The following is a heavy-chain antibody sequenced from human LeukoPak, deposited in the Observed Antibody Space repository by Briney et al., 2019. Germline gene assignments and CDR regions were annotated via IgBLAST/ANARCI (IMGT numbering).Heavy chain of an antibody. CDR2: IYYSGST. CDR3: RGSKVDFDY. V-gene: IGHV4-39*07. J-gene: IGHJ4*02. CDR1: GGSISSSSYY. D-gene: IGHD4-23*01. Sequence: SETLSLTCTVSGGSISSSSYYWGWIRQPPGKGLEWIGSIYYSGSTYYNPSLKSRVTISVDTSKNQFSLKLSSVTVADTAVYYCRGSKVDFDYWGQGTLVTVSS.